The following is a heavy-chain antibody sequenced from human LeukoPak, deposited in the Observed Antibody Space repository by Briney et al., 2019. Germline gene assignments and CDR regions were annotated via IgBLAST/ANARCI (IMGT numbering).Heavy chain of an antibody. J-gene: IGHJ5*02. CDR3: ATEDSRSGSYYDP. D-gene: IGHD1-26*01. V-gene: IGHV1-2*06. CDR2: INPKSGDT. Sequence: ASVKVSCKASGYIFTDYRLHWVRQAPGQGLEWMGRINPKSGDTNYAQKFQGRVTMTSDTSITTAYMELRRLKSDDTAFYFCATEDSRSGSYYDPWGQGTLVTDSS. CDR1: GYIFTDYR.